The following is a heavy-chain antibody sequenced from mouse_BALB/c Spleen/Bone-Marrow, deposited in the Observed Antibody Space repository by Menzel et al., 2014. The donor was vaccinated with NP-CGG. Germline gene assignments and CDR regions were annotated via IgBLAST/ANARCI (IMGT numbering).Heavy chain of an antibody. Sequence: QLQESGSALVRPGASVKLSCKASGYTFINSWMHWVKQRPGQGLEWIGEIHPNSGNSNYNEKFKGKATLTVDTSSNTAYVDLSNLTFEDAAVYYCARNQRYAYFFDYWGQGTTLTGSS. D-gene: IGHD2-14*01. V-gene: IGHV1S130*01. CDR3: ARNQRYAYFFDY. J-gene: IGHJ2*01. CDR2: IHPNSGNS. CDR1: GYTFINSW.